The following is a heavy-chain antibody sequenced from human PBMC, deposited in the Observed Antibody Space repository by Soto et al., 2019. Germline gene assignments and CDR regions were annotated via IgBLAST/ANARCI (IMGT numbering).Heavy chain of an antibody. J-gene: IGHJ3*01. CDR2: IYHSGAT. V-gene: IGHV4-4*02. CDR3: ARDSRYCTDGGCSIMRDAFDV. CDR1: RFSVTNNKY. D-gene: IGHD2-15*01. Sequence: QAQLQEPGPGLVRPSGTLSLTCTVSRFSVTNNKYWNWVRQSPGKALERIGEIYHSGATYYNPFLSGKASIAKYKTNNKSFLNMTSVTAADAAVYYCARDSRYCTDGGCSIMRDAFDVWGQGTLVTVSS.